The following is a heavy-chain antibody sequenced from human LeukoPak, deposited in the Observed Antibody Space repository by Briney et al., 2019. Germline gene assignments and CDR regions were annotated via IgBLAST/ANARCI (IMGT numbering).Heavy chain of an antibody. V-gene: IGHV1-2*02. D-gene: IGHD1-26*01. CDR2: INPNSGGT. CDR1: GYTFTGHY. J-gene: IGHJ4*02. CDR3: ARDSGSGSYFDY. Sequence: ASEKVSCKASGYTFTGHYKHWVRQAPGQGLEWMGWINPNSGGTNYAQKYQGRVTMTRDTSISTAYMELSRLRSDDTAVYYCARDSGSGSYFDYWGQGTLVTVSS.